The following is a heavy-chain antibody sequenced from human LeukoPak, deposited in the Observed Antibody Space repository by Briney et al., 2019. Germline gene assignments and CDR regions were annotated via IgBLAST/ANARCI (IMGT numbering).Heavy chain of an antibody. Sequence: GGSLRLSCAASGFTFSSYGMHWVRQAPGKGLEWVAVIWYDGSNKYYADSVKGRFTISRDNSKNTLYLQMNSLRAEDTAVYYCAKGFGQHYDILTGYPYWGQGTLVTVSS. D-gene: IGHD3-9*01. J-gene: IGHJ4*02. CDR1: GFTFSSYG. V-gene: IGHV3-30*02. CDR3: AKGFGQHYDILTGYPY. CDR2: IWYDGSNK.